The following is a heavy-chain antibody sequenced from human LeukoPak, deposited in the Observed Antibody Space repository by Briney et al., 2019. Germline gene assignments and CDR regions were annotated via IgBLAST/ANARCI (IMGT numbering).Heavy chain of an antibody. V-gene: IGHV3-23*01. Sequence: GGSPRLSCAASGFTFSSYGMSWVRQAPGKGLEWVSAISGSGGSTYYADSVKGRFTISRGNSKNTLYLQMNSLRAEDTAVYYCAKDLVRGVISWTFDYWGQGTLVTVSS. D-gene: IGHD3-10*01. CDR2: ISGSGGST. CDR3: AKDLVRGVISWTFDY. J-gene: IGHJ4*02. CDR1: GFTFSSYG.